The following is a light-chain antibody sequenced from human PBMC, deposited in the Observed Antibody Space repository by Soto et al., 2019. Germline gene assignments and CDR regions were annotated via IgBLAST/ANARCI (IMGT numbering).Light chain of an antibody. CDR1: QSVSSN. J-gene: IGKJ1*01. CDR3: QQYNNWPWT. V-gene: IGKV3-15*01. Sequence: EIVMTQSPATLSVSPGERATLSCRTSQSVSSNLAWYQQKPGQAPRLLIYGVFTRATGIPARFSGSGSGTEFTLTISSLQSEDFAVYCCQQYNNWPWTFGQGTK. CDR2: GVF.